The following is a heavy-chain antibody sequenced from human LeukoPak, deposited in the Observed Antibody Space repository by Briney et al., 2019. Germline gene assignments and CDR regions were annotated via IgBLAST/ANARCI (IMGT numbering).Heavy chain of an antibody. CDR1: GYTLTELS. CDR2: FDPEDGET. CDR3: APDLANDYVWESYPLPY. D-gene: IGHD3-16*02. V-gene: IGHV1-24*01. J-gene: IGHJ4*02. Sequence: ASVKVSCKVSGYTLTELSIHWVRRAPGKGLEWMGGFDPEDGETIYAQKFQGRVTMTEDTSTDTAYMELSSLRSEDTAVFYCAPDLANDYVWESYPLPYWGQGTLVIVSS.